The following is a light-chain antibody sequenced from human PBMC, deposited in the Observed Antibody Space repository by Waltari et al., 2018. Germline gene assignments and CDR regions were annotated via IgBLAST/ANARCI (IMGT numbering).Light chain of an antibody. CDR1: QTVDTW. Sequence: DIQMTQSPSTLSASIGDRVTLTCRASQTVDTWLAWYQQKPGKAPKLLVYKTSTLQSGVPSRFSGSGSGTHCTLTISSLQPDDFATYYCQQYNTYWTFGQGTKVE. J-gene: IGKJ1*01. CDR2: KTS. V-gene: IGKV1-5*03. CDR3: QQYNTYWT.